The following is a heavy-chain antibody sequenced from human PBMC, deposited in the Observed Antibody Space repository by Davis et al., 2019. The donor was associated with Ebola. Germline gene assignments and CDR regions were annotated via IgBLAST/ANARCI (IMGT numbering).Heavy chain of an antibody. Sequence: GGSLRLSCAASGFTFSSYGMHWVRQAPGKGLEWVAVIWYDGSNKYYADSVKGRFTISRDNAKNSLYLQMNSLRAEDTAVYYCARDLRIAVAPVGYWGQGTLVTVSS. V-gene: IGHV3-33*08. CDR1: GFTFSSYG. CDR2: IWYDGSNK. D-gene: IGHD6-19*01. J-gene: IGHJ4*02. CDR3: ARDLRIAVAPVGY.